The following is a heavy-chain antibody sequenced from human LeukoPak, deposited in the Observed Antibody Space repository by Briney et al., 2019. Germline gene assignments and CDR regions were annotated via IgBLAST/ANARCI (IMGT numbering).Heavy chain of an antibody. Sequence: SVKVSCKASGGTFSSYAISWVRQAPGQGLEWMGGIIPIFGTASYAQKFQGRVTITTDESTSTAYMELSSLRSEDTAVYYCARGRDGYMGYFDYWGQGTLVTVSS. V-gene: IGHV1-69*05. D-gene: IGHD5-24*01. CDR2: IIPIFGTA. J-gene: IGHJ4*02. CDR1: GGTFSSYA. CDR3: ARGRDGYMGYFDY.